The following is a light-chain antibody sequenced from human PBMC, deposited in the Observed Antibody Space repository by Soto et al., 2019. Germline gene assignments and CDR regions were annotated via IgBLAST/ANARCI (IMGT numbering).Light chain of an antibody. V-gene: IGLV2-14*03. Sequence: QSALTQPASVSGSPGQSITISCTGTSSDVGSYNYVSWYQHHPGKAPKLMIYDVSNRPSGVSNRFSGSKSGNTASLTISGLQAEDEADYYCSSYTSSSTLVVFGGGTKL. CDR1: SSDVGSYNY. CDR3: SSYTSSSTLVV. J-gene: IGLJ2*01. CDR2: DVS.